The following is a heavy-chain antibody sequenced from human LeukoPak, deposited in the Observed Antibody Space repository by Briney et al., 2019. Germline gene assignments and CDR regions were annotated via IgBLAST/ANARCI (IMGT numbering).Heavy chain of an antibody. D-gene: IGHD3-22*01. V-gene: IGHV1-8*01. CDR2: MNPNSGNT. Sequence: ASVKVSCKASGYTFTSYDINWVRQATGQGLEWMGWMNPNSGNTGYAQKFQGRVTMTRNTSISTACMELSSLRSEDTAVYYCASAFSEAYYYDSSGYYREEGFDYWGQGTLVTVSS. CDR3: ASAFSEAYYYDSSGYYREEGFDY. CDR1: GYTFTSYD. J-gene: IGHJ4*02.